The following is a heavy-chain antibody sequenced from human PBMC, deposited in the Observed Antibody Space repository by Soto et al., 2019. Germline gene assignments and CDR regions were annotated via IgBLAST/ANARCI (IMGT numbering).Heavy chain of an antibody. CDR1: GFTFSDST. V-gene: IGHV3-73*01. J-gene: IGHJ4*02. CDR2: IRSKANAYAT. D-gene: IGHD3-3*01. Sequence: LRLSCVVSGFTFSDSTIHWVRQASGKGLEWVGRIRSKANAYATVEAASVRGRFTISRDDSMNTAYLQMNSLKTEDTAVYFCTRQGLLWGSFDYWGQGTPITVSS. CDR3: TRQGLLWGSFDY.